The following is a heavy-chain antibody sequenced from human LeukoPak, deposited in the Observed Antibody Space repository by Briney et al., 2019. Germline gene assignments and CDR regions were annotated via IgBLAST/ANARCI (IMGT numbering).Heavy chain of an antibody. J-gene: IGHJ4*02. V-gene: IGHV4-39*07. CDR1: GGSISSSSYY. Sequence: SETLSLTCTASGGSISSSSYYWGWIRQPPGKGLEWIGSIYYSGSTYYNPSLKSRVTTSVDTSKNQFSLKLSSVTAADTAVYYCARERIAARPNYFDYWGQGTLVTVSS. D-gene: IGHD6-6*01. CDR2: IYYSGST. CDR3: ARERIAARPNYFDY.